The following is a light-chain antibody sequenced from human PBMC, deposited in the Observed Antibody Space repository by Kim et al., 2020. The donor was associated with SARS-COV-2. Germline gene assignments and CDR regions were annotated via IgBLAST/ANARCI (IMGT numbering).Light chain of an antibody. V-gene: IGKV3-20*01. CDR1: QSVSSSY. J-gene: IGKJ2*01. Sequence: LSPGERATVSCRASQSVSSSYLGWYQQRPGQAPRLLIYGTSSRATGIPDRFSGSGSETDFTLTISGLEPEDFAVYYCQQYGSSPYTFGQGTKLEI. CDR2: GTS. CDR3: QQYGSSPYT.